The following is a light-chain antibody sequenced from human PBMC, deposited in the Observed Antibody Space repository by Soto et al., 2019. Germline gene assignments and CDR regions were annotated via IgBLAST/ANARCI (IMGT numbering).Light chain of an antibody. V-gene: IGKV3-15*01. CDR3: QQYNQWPIT. J-gene: IGKJ5*01. CDR2: AIY. CDR1: QDVGSN. Sequence: EIVLTQSPDTLSVSPGERSTLSCRTSQDVGSNLAWYRQKPGQAPRLLIYAIYARATGVPARFAGSGSGTEFTLTISSLQSEDFADYSCQQYNQWPITFGQGTRMEIK.